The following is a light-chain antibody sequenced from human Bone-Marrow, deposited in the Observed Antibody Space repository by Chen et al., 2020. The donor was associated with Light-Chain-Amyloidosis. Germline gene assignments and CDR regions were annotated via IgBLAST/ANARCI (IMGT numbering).Light chain of an antibody. CDR1: SSDVGNYDY. Sequence: QSALTQPASVSGSPGQVITISCTGTSSDVGNYDYVSWYQQHPGNAPKVIIYFVSYRPSGVSNLFSCSKSGNTATLTISGLQAEDEAHYYCSSYTSNNTWVVGGGTKLTVL. CDR3: SSYTSNNTWV. V-gene: IGLV2-14*01. CDR2: FVS. J-gene: IGLJ3*02.